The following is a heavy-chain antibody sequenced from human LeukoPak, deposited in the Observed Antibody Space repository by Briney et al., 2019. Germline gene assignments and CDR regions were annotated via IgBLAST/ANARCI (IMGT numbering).Heavy chain of an antibody. D-gene: IGHD5-24*01. Sequence: GASVKVSCKASGYTFTGYYMHWVRQAPGQGLEWMGRINPNSGCTNYAQKFQGRVTMTRDTSISTAYMELSRLRSDDTAVYYCARERDGYNLDAFDYWGQGTLVTVSS. CDR2: INPNSGCT. CDR1: GYTFTGYY. V-gene: IGHV1-2*06. CDR3: ARERDGYNLDAFDY. J-gene: IGHJ4*02.